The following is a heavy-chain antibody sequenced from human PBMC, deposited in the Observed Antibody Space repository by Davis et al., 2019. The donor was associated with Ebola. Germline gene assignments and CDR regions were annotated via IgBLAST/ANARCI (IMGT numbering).Heavy chain of an antibody. V-gene: IGHV4-30-2*01. J-gene: IGHJ6*02. CDR1: GGSISSGGYS. CDR3: ARDLPYGSGPVHYYGMDV. CDR2: IYHSGST. D-gene: IGHD3-10*01. Sequence: PSETLSLTCAVSGGSISSGGYSWSWIRQPPGKGLEWIGYIYHSGSTYSNPSLKSRVTISVDTSKNQFSLKLNSVTAADTAVYYCARDLPYGSGPVHYYGMDVWGQGTTVTVSS.